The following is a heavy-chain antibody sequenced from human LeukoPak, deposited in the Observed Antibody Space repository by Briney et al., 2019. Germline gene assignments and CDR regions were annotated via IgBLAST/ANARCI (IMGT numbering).Heavy chain of an antibody. J-gene: IGHJ5*02. Sequence: GGPLRLSCAASGFSFSNHGMHWVRQAPGKRLEWVAVIWDDGNNKRYANSVNGRFTISRDNSENTLYLQMNGLTAEDTAMYYCARDSYQDYYGRFDPWGQGTLVIVSS. D-gene: IGHD3-10*01. CDR1: GFSFSNHG. CDR2: IWDDGNNK. CDR3: ARDSYQDYYGRFDP. V-gene: IGHV3-33*01.